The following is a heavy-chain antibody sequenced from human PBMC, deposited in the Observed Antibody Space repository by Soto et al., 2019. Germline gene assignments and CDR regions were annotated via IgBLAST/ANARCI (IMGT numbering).Heavy chain of an antibody. CDR2: ISRDGSDQ. CDR3: VKDGRRGVNW. V-gene: IGHV3-7*01. J-gene: IGHJ5*01. Sequence: EVQLVESGGGLVQPGGSLRLSCAASGFTFSNYWMTWARQGPEKGLEWVAHISRDGSDQYYVDSVKGRFTVSRDNAKNLIFFQMKAERAEKTVLYFCVKDGRRGVNW. CDR1: GFTFSNYW. D-gene: IGHD2-8*01.